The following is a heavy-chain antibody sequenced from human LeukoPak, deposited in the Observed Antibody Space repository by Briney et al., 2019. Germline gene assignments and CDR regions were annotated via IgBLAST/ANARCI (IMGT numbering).Heavy chain of an antibody. V-gene: IGHV4-4*09. Sequence: SETLPLTCTVSGGSISSYYWSWIRQPPGKGLEWIGYIYTSGSTNYNPSLKSRVTISVDTSKNQFSLKLSSVTAADTAVYYCARLYCSSTSCYPDPWGQGTLVTVSS. CDR1: GGSISSYY. CDR2: IYTSGST. D-gene: IGHD2-2*01. J-gene: IGHJ5*02. CDR3: ARLYCSSTSCYPDP.